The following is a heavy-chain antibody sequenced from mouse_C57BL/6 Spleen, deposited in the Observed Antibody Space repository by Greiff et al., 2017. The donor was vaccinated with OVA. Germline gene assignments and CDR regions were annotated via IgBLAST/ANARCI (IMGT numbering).Heavy chain of an antibody. CDR1: GFTFSDYG. V-gene: IGHV5-17*01. D-gene: IGHD2-4*01. CDR3: AWIYYDYESYAMDY. Sequence: EVKLVESGGGLVKPGGSLKLSCAASGFTFSDYGMHWVRQAPEKGLEWVAYISSGSSTIYYADTVKGRFTISRDNAKNTLFLQMTSLRSEDTAMYYCAWIYYDYESYAMDYWGRGTSVTVSS. CDR2: ISSGSSTI. J-gene: IGHJ4*01.